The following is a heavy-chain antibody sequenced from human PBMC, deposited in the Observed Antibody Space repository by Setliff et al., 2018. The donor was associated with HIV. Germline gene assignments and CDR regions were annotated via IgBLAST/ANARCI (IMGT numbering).Heavy chain of an antibody. CDR2: INPKSDGT. Sequence: ASVKVSCKASGGTFSSYAISWVRQAPGQGLEWMGWINPKSDGTNYAQKFQGWVTMTRDTSISTAYMEVSRLRSDDTAVYYCARDHCSSSGCYEYSYYGMDVWGQGTTVTVSS. CDR1: GGTFSSYA. J-gene: IGHJ6*02. V-gene: IGHV1-2*04. D-gene: IGHD2-2*01. CDR3: ARDHCSSSGCYEYSYYGMDV.